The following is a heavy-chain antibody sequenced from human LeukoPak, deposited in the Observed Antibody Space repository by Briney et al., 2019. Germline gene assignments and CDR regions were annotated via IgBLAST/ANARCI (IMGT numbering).Heavy chain of an antibody. CDR1: GGSISSGGYY. J-gene: IGHJ3*02. V-gene: IGHV4-31*03. CDR3: ARDGPRDAFDI. CDR2: IYYIGST. Sequence: KPSQTLSLTCTVSGGSISSGGYYWSWTRHHPGKGLEWIRYIYYIGSTYYNPSLKSRVTISVDTSKNQFSLKLSSVTAADTAVYYWARDGPRDAFDIWGQGTMVTVSS.